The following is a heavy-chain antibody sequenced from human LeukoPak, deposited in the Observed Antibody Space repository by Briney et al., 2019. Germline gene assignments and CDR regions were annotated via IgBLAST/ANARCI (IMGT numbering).Heavy chain of an antibody. Sequence: GGSLRLSCTASGFTFGDYAMSWFRQAPGKGLEWVGFIRSKAYGGTTEYAASVKGRFTISRDDSKSIAYLQMNSLKTEDTAVYYCTRGPRYGSGRSYSSWGQGTLVTVSS. V-gene: IGHV3-49*03. CDR3: TRGPRYGSGRSYSS. J-gene: IGHJ5*02. D-gene: IGHD3-10*01. CDR1: GFTFGDYA. CDR2: IRSKAYGGTT.